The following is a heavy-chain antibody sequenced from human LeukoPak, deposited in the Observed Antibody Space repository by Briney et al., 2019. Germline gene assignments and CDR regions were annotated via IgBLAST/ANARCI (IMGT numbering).Heavy chain of an antibody. CDR1: GYTFTGYY. Sequence: ASVKVSCKASGYTFTGYYMHWVRQAPGQGLEWMGWINPNSGGTNYEQKFQGRVTMTRDTSISTAYMELSRLRSDDTAVYYCARDRVVVAATRDYYYGMDVWGQGTTVTVCS. V-gene: IGHV1-2*02. CDR2: INPNSGGT. D-gene: IGHD2-15*01. CDR3: ARDRVVVAATRDYYYGMDV. J-gene: IGHJ6*02.